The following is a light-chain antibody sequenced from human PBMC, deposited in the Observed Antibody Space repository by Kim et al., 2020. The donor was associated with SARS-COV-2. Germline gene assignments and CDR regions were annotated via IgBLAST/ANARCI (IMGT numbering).Light chain of an antibody. Sequence: DIQMTQSPSSLSASVGDRVTITCRASQVINNYLAWYQQKPGKAPTVLIYGASTLHYGVPSRFSGSGSGTDFTLTISSLQPEDVGTYYCQKYDSAPWAFGRGTKVDIK. CDR1: QVINNY. J-gene: IGKJ1*01. CDR2: GAS. CDR3: QKYDSAPWA. V-gene: IGKV1-27*01.